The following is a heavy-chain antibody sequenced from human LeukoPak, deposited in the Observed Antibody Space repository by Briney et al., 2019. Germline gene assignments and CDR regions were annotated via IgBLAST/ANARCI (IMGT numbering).Heavy chain of an antibody. V-gene: IGHV1-69*13. Sequence: SVKVSCKASGGTFSSYAMSWVRQAPGQGLEWMGGIIPIFGTANYAQKFQGRVTITADESTSTAYMELSSLRSEDTAVYYCAAVVPAVMGYFDYWGQGTLVTVSS. CDR1: GGTFSSYA. CDR2: IIPIFGTA. D-gene: IGHD2-2*01. J-gene: IGHJ4*02. CDR3: AAVVPAVMGYFDY.